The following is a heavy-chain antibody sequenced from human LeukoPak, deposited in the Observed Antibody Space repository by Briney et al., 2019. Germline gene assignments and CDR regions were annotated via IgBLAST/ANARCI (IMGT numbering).Heavy chain of an antibody. J-gene: IGHJ6*02. Sequence: SVKVSCKASGGTFSSYAISRVRQAPGQGLEWMGRIIPIFGIANYAQKFQGRVTITADKSTSTAYMELSSLRSEDTAVYYCARDACSSTSCYSYYYYYGMDVWGQGTTVTVSS. CDR1: GGTFSSYA. CDR3: ARDACSSTSCYSYYYYYGMDV. CDR2: IIPIFGIA. D-gene: IGHD2-2*01. V-gene: IGHV1-69*04.